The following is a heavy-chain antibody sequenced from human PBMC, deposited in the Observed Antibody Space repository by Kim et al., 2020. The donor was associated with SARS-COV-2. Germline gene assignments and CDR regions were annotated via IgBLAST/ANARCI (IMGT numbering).Heavy chain of an antibody. J-gene: IGHJ4*02. D-gene: IGHD3-22*01. V-gene: IGHV4-61*01. CDR1: GGSVSSGSYY. CDR2: IYYSGST. CDR3: AVSSGYYYGWLPPTGTGYFDY. Sequence: SETLSLTCTVSGGSVSSGSYYWSWIRQPPGKGLEWIGYIYYSGSTNYNPSLKSRVTISVDTSKNQFSLKLSSVTAADTAVYYCAVSSGYYYGWLPPTGTGYFDYWGQGTLVTVSS.